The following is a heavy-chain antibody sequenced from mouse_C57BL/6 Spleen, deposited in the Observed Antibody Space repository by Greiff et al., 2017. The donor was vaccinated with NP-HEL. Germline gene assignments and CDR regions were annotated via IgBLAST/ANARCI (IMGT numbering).Heavy chain of an antibody. CDR1: GFTFSDYG. D-gene: IGHD4-1*01. CDR2: ISSGSSTI. CDR3: ARTELGRAWFAY. J-gene: IGHJ3*01. V-gene: IGHV5-17*01. Sequence: EVQLVESGGGLVKPGGSLKLSCAASGFTFSDYGMHWVRQAPEKGLEWVAYISSGSSTIYYADTVKGRFTISRDNAKNTLFLQMTSLRSEDTAMYYCARTELGRAWFAYWGQGTLVTVSA.